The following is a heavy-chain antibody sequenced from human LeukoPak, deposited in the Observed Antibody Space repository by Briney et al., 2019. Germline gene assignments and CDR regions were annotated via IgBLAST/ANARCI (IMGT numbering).Heavy chain of an antibody. V-gene: IGHV4-59*01. CDR2: IYYSGST. Sequence: PSETLSLTCTVSGASITGYYWSWIRQPPGKGLEWIGYIYYSGSTNYNPSLRSRVTKSVDTSKNQLSLKLSSVTAADTAVYYCARNSENSYGQGAFDIWGQGTMVTVSS. D-gene: IGHD5-18*01. J-gene: IGHJ3*02. CDR3: ARNSENSYGQGAFDI. CDR1: GASITGYY.